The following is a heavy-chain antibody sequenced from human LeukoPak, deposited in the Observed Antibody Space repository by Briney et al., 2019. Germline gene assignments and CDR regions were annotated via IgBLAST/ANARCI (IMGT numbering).Heavy chain of an antibody. D-gene: IGHD3-9*01. J-gene: IGHJ5*02. CDR3: ARDMTDWWFDP. V-gene: IGHV4-61*01. CDR2: IYYSGST. Sequence: SETLSLTCTVSGGSVSSGTYYWSWIRQPPGKGLEWIGYIYYSGSTHYNPSLKSRVTISVDMSKNQFSLKLSSVTAADTAVYYCARDMTDWWFDPWGQGTLVTVSS. CDR1: GGSVSSGTYY.